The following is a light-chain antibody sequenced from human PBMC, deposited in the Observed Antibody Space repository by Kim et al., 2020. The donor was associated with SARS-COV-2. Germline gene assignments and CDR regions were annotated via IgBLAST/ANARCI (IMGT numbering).Light chain of an antibody. Sequence: QSVLTQPPSASGTPWQRVTISCSGSSSNIGSNYVYWYQQLPGTAPKLLIYRNNQRPSAVPDRFSGSKSGTSASLAISGLRSEDEADYYCAAWDDSLSGWVFGGGTQLTVL. CDR1: SSNIGSNY. CDR2: RNN. V-gene: IGLV1-47*01. CDR3: AAWDDSLSGWV. J-gene: IGLJ3*02.